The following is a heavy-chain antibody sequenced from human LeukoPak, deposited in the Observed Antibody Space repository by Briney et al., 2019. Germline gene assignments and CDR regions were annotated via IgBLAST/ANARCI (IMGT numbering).Heavy chain of an antibody. V-gene: IGHV3-30*18. CDR3: AKDQGGSSTLYLDV. Sequence: GRSLRLSCAASGFIFRRDGMHWVRQAPGKGLEGGAFISYDGGNKYYGEAVKGRYTISRDNSKNTVVLQMNRLRPEDTDVYDCAKDQGGSSTLYLDVWGQGTTVIVSS. CDR2: ISYDGGNK. D-gene: IGHD2-2*01. J-gene: IGHJ6*02. CDR1: GFIFRRDG.